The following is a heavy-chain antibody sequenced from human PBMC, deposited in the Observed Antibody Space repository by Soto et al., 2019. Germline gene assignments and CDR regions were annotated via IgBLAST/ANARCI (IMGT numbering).Heavy chain of an antibody. CDR2: TYYRSKWYS. D-gene: IGHD1-26*01. CDR1: GDSVSSNSAA. CDR3: ARDQDEGAAAYPTYYYYGMDV. J-gene: IGHJ6*02. V-gene: IGHV6-1*01. Sequence: PSQTLSLTCAISGDSVSSNSAAWNWIRQSPSRGLEWLGRTYYRSKWYSDFALSVKSRITINPDTSKNQFSLHLNSVTPEDTAVYFCARDQDEGAAAYPTYYYYGMDVWGQGTTVTVSS.